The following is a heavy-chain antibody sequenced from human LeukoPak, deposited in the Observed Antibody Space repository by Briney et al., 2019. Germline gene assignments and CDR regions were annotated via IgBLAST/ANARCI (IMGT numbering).Heavy chain of an antibody. J-gene: IGHJ4*02. D-gene: IGHD1-26*01. V-gene: IGHV3-23*01. Sequence: GGSLRLSCVASGFTYEKYVMNWVRQAPGKGLEWLATIYGSGVSISYADSVKGRFTISRDNSNNTLYLQMNSLRAEDAAMYFCAKDLGWELPAEAYWGQGILVTVSS. CDR1: GFTYEKYV. CDR2: IYGSGVSI. CDR3: AKDLGWELPAEAY.